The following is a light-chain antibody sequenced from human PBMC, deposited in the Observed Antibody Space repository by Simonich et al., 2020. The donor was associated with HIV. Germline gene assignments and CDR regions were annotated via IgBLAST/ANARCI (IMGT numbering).Light chain of an antibody. CDR1: QSLLHSDGKTY. J-gene: IGKJ4*01. V-gene: IGKV2-29*02. CDR2: EVS. CDR3: MQGINLPLT. Sequence: DIVMTQSPLSLPVTPGEPASISCKSSQSLLHSDGKTYLHWYLQKPGQSPQLLIYEVSSRLSGVPDRFSGSRSGTDFTLKISRVEAEDVGVYYCMQGINLPLTSGRGTKVEIK.